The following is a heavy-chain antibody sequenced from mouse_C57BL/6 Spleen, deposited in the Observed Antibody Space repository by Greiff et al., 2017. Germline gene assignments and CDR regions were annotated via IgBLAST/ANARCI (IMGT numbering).Heavy chain of an antibody. Sequence: EVQLQQSGPELVKPGASVKISCKASGYTFTDYYMNWVKQSHGKSLEWIGDINPNNGGTSYNQKFKGKATLTVDKSSSTAYMELRSLTSEDSAVYYCARRVPANYYGSSNYAMDYWGQGTSVTVSS. CDR2: INPNNGGT. CDR1: GYTFTDYY. CDR3: ARRVPANYYGSSNYAMDY. J-gene: IGHJ4*01. V-gene: IGHV1-26*01. D-gene: IGHD1-1*01.